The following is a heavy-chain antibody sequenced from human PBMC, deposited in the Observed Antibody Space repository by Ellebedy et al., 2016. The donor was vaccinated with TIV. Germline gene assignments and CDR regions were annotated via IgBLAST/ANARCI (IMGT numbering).Heavy chain of an antibody. V-gene: IGHV3-48*04. J-gene: IGHJ3*02. Sequence: GESLKISCVVSGFTFTPYAMNWVRQAPGKGLEWLSYISGSSLTIYYADSVKGRFIISRDNAENSLYLQMTSLRAEDTAVYYCARDMAWGDERVNDALDMWGQGTMAIVSP. CDR2: ISGSSLTI. CDR1: GFTFTPYA. CDR3: ARDMAWGDERVNDALDM. D-gene: IGHD1-1*01.